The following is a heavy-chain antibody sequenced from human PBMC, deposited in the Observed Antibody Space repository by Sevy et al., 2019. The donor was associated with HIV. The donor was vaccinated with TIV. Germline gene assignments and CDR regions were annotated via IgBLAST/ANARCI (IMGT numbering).Heavy chain of an antibody. CDR1: GFTFSSYG. Sequence: GGSLRLSCAASGFTFSSYGMHWLRQAPGKGLEWVAFIRYDGSNKYYADSVKGRFTISRDNSKNTLYLQMNSLRAEDTAVYYCAKGEIGYCSGGSCHMVDYWGQRTLVTVSS. V-gene: IGHV3-30*02. CDR2: IRYDGSNK. J-gene: IGHJ4*02. D-gene: IGHD2-15*01. CDR3: AKGEIGYCSGGSCHMVDY.